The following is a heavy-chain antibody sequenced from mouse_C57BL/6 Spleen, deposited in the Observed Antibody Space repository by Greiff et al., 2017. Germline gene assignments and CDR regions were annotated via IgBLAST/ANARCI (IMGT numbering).Heavy chain of an antibody. CDR3: ARGDYYGSSYGFAY. J-gene: IGHJ3*01. D-gene: IGHD1-1*01. CDR1: GYTFTSYW. CDR2: IDPSDSYT. V-gene: IGHV1-50*01. Sequence: VQLQQPGAELVKPGASVKLSCKASGYTFTSYWMQWVKQRPGQGLEWIGEIDPSDSYTNYNQKFKGKATLTVDTSSSTAYMQLSSLTSEDSAVYYCARGDYYGSSYGFAYWGQGTLVTVSA.